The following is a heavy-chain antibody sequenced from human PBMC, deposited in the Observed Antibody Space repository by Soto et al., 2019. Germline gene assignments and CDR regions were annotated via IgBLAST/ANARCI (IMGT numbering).Heavy chain of an antibody. V-gene: IGHV3-23*01. CDR2: ISGSGGNT. D-gene: IGHD3-10*02. CDR1: GLTFSSYA. Sequence: EVQLLESGGGLVQPGGSLRLSCAASGLTFSSYALTWVRQAPGKGLEWVSSISGSGGNTKYADSVKGRFTISRDNSKNMLFLQMNILIAEDTAVYYCAKDPNGYYVGAFDYWCQGTLVTVSS. CDR3: AKDPNGYYVGAFDY. J-gene: IGHJ4*02.